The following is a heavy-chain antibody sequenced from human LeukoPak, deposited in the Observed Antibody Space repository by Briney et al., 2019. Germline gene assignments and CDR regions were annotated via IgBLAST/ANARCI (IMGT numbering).Heavy chain of an antibody. V-gene: IGHV4-39*01. Sequence: PSETLSLTCSVSGGSISSTSYYWAWIRQPPGKGLEWIGNMYYSGSTNYNPSLKSRVTISVDTSKNQFSLKLSSVTAADTAVYYCARHSIYGDSKPLASWGQGTLVTVSS. CDR2: MYYSGST. CDR3: ARHSIYGDSKPLAS. J-gene: IGHJ4*02. CDR1: GGSISSTSYY. D-gene: IGHD4-17*01.